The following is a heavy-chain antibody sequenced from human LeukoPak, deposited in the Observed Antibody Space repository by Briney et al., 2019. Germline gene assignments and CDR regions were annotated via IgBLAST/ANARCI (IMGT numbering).Heavy chain of an antibody. J-gene: IGHJ4*02. Sequence: SETLSLTCTVSGGSISSSSAYWGWIRQPPGKGLEWIGSIYYSKNTYYNPSLKSRVTISADTSKNQFSLTLGSVGATDTAVYYCVSPRGFSYGYFDYWGQGTLVTVSS. CDR2: IYYSKNT. CDR3: VSPRGFSYGYFDY. CDR1: GGSISSSSAY. D-gene: IGHD5-18*01. V-gene: IGHV4-39*01.